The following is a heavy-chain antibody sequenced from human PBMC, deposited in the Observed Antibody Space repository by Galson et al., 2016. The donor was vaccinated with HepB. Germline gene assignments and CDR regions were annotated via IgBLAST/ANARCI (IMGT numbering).Heavy chain of an antibody. CDR3: ARDDYSGGRGSPDY. Sequence: SLRLSCAASGFSFNNYGIHWVRQAPGKGLEWVAVISYTGRNDYYADSVKGRFTISRDNSKNTLYLQMNSLRTEDTAVYYCARDDYSGGRGSPDYWGQGTLVTVSS. CDR2: ISYTGRND. CDR1: GFSFNNYG. V-gene: IGHV3-30*03. D-gene: IGHD4/OR15-4a*01. J-gene: IGHJ4*02.